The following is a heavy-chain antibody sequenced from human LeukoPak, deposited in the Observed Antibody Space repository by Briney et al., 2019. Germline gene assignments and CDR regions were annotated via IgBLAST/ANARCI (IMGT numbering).Heavy chain of an antibody. D-gene: IGHD6-6*01. Sequence: GGSLRLSCEASGFTLSSYAMIWVRQAPGKGLGWVSAITGIGGGTQYADSVKGRFTISRDNSKNTLYLQMNSLRAEDTAVYYCASGTYSSSSYGAYWGQGTLVTVSS. CDR2: ITGIGGGT. J-gene: IGHJ4*02. CDR3: ASGTYSSSSYGAY. V-gene: IGHV3-23*01. CDR1: GFTLSSYA.